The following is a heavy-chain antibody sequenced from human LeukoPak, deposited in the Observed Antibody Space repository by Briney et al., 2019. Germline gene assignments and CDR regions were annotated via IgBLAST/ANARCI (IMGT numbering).Heavy chain of an antibody. CDR1: GFMFTGYY. CDR2: MYFNSGAT. Sequence: GASVKVSCKTSGFMFTGYYVQWVRQAPGQGPEWVGWMYFNSGATRFAPKFQGRVTVTRDTSISTAYMEFSSLRSDDTAMYYCAREGSSGQDWYAFDIWGQGTMLTVPS. CDR3: AREGSSGQDWYAFDI. J-gene: IGHJ3*02. V-gene: IGHV1-2*02. D-gene: IGHD5-12*01.